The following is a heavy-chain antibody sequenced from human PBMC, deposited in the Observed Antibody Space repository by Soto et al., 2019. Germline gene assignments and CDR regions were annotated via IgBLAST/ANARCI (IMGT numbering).Heavy chain of an antibody. CDR3: AGGAATKILVLMYDALDI. CDR1: GATLATFINYG. V-gene: IGHV1-69*12. J-gene: IGHJ3*02. Sequence: QVQLVQSGAEVKTPGSSVRVSCKASGATLATFINYGITWVRQAPGQGLEWMGGIIHVVDAANHAQKFQGRVTISADESTRTVNMELSSLRSDDTAVYYCAGGAATKILVLMYDALDIWGQGTMVTVSS. CDR2: IIHVVDAA. D-gene: IGHD2-8*01.